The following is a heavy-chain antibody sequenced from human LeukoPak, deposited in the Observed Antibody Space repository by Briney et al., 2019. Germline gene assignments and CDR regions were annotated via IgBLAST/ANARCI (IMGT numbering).Heavy chain of an antibody. Sequence: KKSGPTLVNPTQTLTLTCTFSGFSLSTSAVGVGWIRQPPGKALEWLAHIYWNDDKYYSPSLKSRLTITKDTSKNQVVLTMTNMDPVDTATYYCAHRRHDYGDPYAFDIWGQGTMVTVSS. V-gene: IGHV2-5*01. CDR1: GFSLSTSAVG. D-gene: IGHD4-17*01. J-gene: IGHJ3*02. CDR3: AHRRHDYGDPYAFDI. CDR2: IYWNDDK.